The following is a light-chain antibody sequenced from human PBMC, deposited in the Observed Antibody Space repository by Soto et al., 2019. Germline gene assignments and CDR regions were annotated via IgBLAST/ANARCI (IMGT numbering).Light chain of an antibody. V-gene: IGKV1-27*01. J-gene: IGKJ1*01. CDR1: QGISNY. CDR2: AAS. Sequence: DIQMTQSPSSLSASVGDRVTITCRASQGISNYLAWYQQKPGKVPKLLIYAASTLQSGVPSRFRGSGSGTDFTLPISSLQPEDVATYYCQKYNSAPWTFGQGTKVEIK. CDR3: QKYNSAPWT.